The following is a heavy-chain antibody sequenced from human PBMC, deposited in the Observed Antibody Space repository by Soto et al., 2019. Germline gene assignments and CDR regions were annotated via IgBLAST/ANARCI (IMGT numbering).Heavy chain of an antibody. Sequence: ASVKVSCKASGGTFSSYAISWVRQAPGQGLEWMGGIIPIFGTANYAQKFQGRVTITADESTSTAYMELSSLRSEDTAVYYCARTQEPHDSSGLDIWGQGTMVTVSS. CDR3: ARTQEPHDSSGLDI. V-gene: IGHV1-69*13. D-gene: IGHD3-22*01. CDR1: GGTFSSYA. J-gene: IGHJ3*02. CDR2: IIPIFGTA.